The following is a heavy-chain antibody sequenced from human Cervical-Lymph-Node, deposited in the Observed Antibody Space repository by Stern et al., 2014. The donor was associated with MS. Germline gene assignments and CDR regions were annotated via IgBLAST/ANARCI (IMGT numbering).Heavy chain of an antibody. D-gene: IGHD2-15*01. CDR2: ISDSNGNT. V-gene: IGHV1-18*01. Sequence: VQLVPSGAEVKKPVASVKVSPKAFGYHFPSYGVSCVRHASVLVVEWLEWISDSNGNTNYAQKLQGRVTMTTDTSTSTAYMELRSLRSDDTAVYYCARGLLGSENAFDIWGQGTMVTVSS. CDR3: ARGLLGSENAFDI. J-gene: IGHJ3*02. CDR1: GYHFPSYG.